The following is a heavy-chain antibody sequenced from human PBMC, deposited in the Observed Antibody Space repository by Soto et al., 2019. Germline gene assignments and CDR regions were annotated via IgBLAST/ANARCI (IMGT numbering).Heavy chain of an antibody. CDR1: GNSFTSYA. CDR2: INAGNGNT. V-gene: IGHV1-3*01. Sequence: ASVKVSCKASGNSFTSYAMHLVRQAPGQRLEWMGWINAGNGNTKYSQKFQGRVTITADESTSTAYMELSSLRSEDTAVYYCASSVAKYYYYGMDVWGQGTTVTVSS. D-gene: IGHD5-12*01. J-gene: IGHJ6*02. CDR3: ASSVAKYYYYGMDV.